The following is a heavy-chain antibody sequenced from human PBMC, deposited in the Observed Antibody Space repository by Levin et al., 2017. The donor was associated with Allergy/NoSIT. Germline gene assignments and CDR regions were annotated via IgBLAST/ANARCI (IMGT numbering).Heavy chain of an antibody. CDR3: ARGPEV. V-gene: IGHV3-21*01. CDR1: GFTFNIYT. Sequence: GESLKISCSASGFTFNIYTMNWVRQAPGKGLEWISFISTNSAYIFYADSVRGRFTISRDNAKGSLYLQMNSLRADETAIYYCARGPEVWGQGTPVTVSS. J-gene: IGHJ4*02. CDR2: ISTNSAYI.